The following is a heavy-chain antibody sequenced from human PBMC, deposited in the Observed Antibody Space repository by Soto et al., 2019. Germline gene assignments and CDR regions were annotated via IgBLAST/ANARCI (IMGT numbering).Heavy chain of an antibody. CDR3: AREQPRTSWLDY. CDR1: GFTFYTYA. V-gene: IGHV3-7*05. D-gene: IGHD2-2*01. CDR2: IKQDGSEK. J-gene: IGHJ4*02. Sequence: GRSLRLSCAASGFTFYTYAMSWVRQAPGKGLEWVANIKQDGSEKYYVDSVKGRFTISRDNAKNSLYLQMNSLRAEDTAVYYCAREQPRTSWLDYWGQGTLVTVSS.